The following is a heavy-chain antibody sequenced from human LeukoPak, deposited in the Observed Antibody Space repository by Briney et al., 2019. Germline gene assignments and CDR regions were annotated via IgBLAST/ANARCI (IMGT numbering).Heavy chain of an antibody. J-gene: IGHJ6*02. Sequence: GESLKISCKGSGYSFTSYWIGWVRQMPGKGLEWMGIIYPGDSDTRYSPSFQGQVTISADKSISTAYLQWSSLKASDTAMYYCARRADYGDPHYYGMDVWGQGTTVTVSS. CDR3: ARRADYGDPHYYGMDV. D-gene: IGHD4-17*01. V-gene: IGHV5-51*01. CDR2: IYPGDSDT. CDR1: GYSFTSYW.